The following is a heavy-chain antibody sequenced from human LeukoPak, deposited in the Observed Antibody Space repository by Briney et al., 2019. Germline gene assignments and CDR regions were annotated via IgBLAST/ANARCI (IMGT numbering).Heavy chain of an antibody. D-gene: IGHD2-2*01. J-gene: IGHJ4*02. CDR2: IIPILGIA. CDR1: GGTFSSYA. CDR3: ATVVPAAYFDY. Sequence: ASVKVSCKASGGTFSSYAISWVRQAPGQGLEWMGRIIPILGIANYAQKFQGRVTITAGKSTSTAYMELSSLRSEDTAVYYCATVVPAAYFDYWGQGTLVTVSS. V-gene: IGHV1-69*04.